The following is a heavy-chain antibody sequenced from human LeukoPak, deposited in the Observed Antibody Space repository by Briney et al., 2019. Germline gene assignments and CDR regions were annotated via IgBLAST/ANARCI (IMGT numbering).Heavy chain of an antibody. D-gene: IGHD3-3*01. CDR2: ISGSGGST. V-gene: IGHV3-23*01. J-gene: IGHJ4*02. CDR3: ARGGQNFDFWRFDY. CDR1: GFTFNDHA. Sequence: PGGSLRLSCAGSGFTFNDHAMSWVRQAPGKALEWVSSISGSGGSTYYADYVKGRSTISRDNSKKVVYFEMNSLRGEDTAVYFCARGGQNFDFWRFDYWGQGTLAVVSS.